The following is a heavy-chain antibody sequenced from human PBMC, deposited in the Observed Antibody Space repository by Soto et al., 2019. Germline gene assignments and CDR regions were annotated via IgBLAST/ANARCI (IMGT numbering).Heavy chain of an antibody. Sequence: SETLSLTCTVSGGSISSYYWSWIRQPPGKGLEWIGYIYYSGSTNYNPSLKSRVTISVDTSKNQFSLKLSSVTAADTAVYYCAREGRCTNGVCCPSWFDPWGQGTLVTVSS. D-gene: IGHD2-8*01. CDR1: GGSISSYY. CDR2: IYYSGST. J-gene: IGHJ5*02. V-gene: IGHV4-59*01. CDR3: AREGRCTNGVCCPSWFDP.